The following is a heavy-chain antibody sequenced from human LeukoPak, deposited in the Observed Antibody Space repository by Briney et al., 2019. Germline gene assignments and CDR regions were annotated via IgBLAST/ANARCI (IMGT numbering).Heavy chain of an antibody. CDR3: ARGSPFGATDF. D-gene: IGHD3-16*01. Sequence: GGSLRLSCAASGFTFSSYWMSWVRQAPGKGLEWVANIKQDGSEKYYVDSVKGRFTVTRDNAKSSLFLQMNSLRAEDTAIYYCARGSPFGATDFWGQGTLVTVSS. CDR1: GFTFSSYW. CDR2: IKQDGSEK. J-gene: IGHJ4*02. V-gene: IGHV3-7*01.